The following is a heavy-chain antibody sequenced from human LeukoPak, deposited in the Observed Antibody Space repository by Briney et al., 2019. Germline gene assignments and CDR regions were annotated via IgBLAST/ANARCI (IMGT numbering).Heavy chain of an antibody. CDR1: GFTFSSYG. CDR2: IQNDASTE. V-gene: IGHV3-33*05. D-gene: IGHD2-21*01. CDR3: ARELSQIVWGGLDY. Sequence: GGSLRLSCAASGFTFSSYGMHWVRQAPGKGLEWVAVIQNDASTENFADSVKGRFTISRDNSKNTVFLQMNSLRVEDTAVYYCARELSQIVWGGLDYGGQGTLVSVSS. J-gene: IGHJ4*02.